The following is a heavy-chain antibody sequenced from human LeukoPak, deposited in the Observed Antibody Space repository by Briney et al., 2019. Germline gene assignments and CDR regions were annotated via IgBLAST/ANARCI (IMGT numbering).Heavy chain of an antibody. D-gene: IGHD3-10*01. CDR2: MNPNSGNT. J-gene: IGHJ5*02. CDR3: ARVRGVRNNWFGP. CDR1: GYTFTSYD. V-gene: IGHV1-8*01. Sequence: ASVKVSCKASGYTFTSYDINWVRRATGQGLEWMGWMNPNSGNTGYAQKFQGRVTMTRNTSISTAYMELSSLRSEDTAVYYCARVRGVRNNWFGPWGQGTLVTVSS.